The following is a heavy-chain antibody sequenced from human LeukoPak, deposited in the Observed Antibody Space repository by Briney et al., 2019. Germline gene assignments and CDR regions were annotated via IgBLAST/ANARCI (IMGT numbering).Heavy chain of an antibody. J-gene: IGHJ3*02. CDR3: ARGAVAGTWPGAFDI. V-gene: IGHV3-30-3*01. Sequence: SGGSLRLSCATSGFTFSSYAMHWVRQAPGKGLEWVVVISYDGSNKYYADSVKGRFTISRDNSKNTLYLQMNSLRTEDTAVYYCARGAVAGTWPGAFDIWGQGTMVTVSS. CDR2: ISYDGSNK. D-gene: IGHD6-19*01. CDR1: GFTFSSYA.